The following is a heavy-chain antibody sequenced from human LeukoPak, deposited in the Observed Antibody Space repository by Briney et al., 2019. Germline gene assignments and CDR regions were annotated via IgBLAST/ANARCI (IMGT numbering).Heavy chain of an antibody. CDR2: INLNSGDT. Sequence: GASVTVSCKASVYTFTGFYMHWVRQAPGQGLEWMGWINLNSGDTDYTQKFQGRVTMTRDTSISTAYMELSRLTSDDTAVYYCARDQPALDYWGQGTLVTVSS. J-gene: IGHJ4*02. V-gene: IGHV1-2*02. CDR3: ARDQPALDY. CDR1: VYTFTGFY.